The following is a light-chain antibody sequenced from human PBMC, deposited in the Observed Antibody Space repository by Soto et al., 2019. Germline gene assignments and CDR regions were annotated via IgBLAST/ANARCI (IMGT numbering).Light chain of an antibody. CDR3: QQYGSSGT. CDR2: GAS. CDR1: QSVSNNY. J-gene: IGKJ1*01. V-gene: IGKV3-20*01. Sequence: EIVLTQSPGTLSLSPGERATLSCRASQSVSNNYLAWYQQKPGQAPRLLIYGASNRATGIPGRFSRSGSGTDVTLTISRLEAEDFAVYYCQQYGSSGTFGQGTKVEI.